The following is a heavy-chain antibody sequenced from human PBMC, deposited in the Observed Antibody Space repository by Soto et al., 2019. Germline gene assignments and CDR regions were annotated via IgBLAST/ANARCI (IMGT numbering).Heavy chain of an antibody. Sequence: SETLSLTCAVYGGSFSGYYWSWIRQPPGKGLEWIGEIKHSGSTNYNPSLKSRVTISADTSKNQFSLKLSSVTAADAAVYYCAKGKHPDYWGQGTLVTVSS. CDR2: IKHSGST. V-gene: IGHV4-34*01. CDR3: AKGKHPDY. CDR1: GGSFSGYY. J-gene: IGHJ4*02.